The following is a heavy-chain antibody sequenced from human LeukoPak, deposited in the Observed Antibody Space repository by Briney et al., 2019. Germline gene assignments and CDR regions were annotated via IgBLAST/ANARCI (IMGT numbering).Heavy chain of an antibody. CDR2: ISWNSGSI. CDR3: ASQGDDILTGYFHYFDY. Sequence: GGSLRLSCAASGFTFDDYAMHWVRQAPGKGLEWVSGISWNSGSIGYADSVKGRFTISRDNAKNTLYLQMNSLRAEDTAVYYCASQGDDILTGYFHYFDYWGQGTLVTVSS. D-gene: IGHD3-9*01. CDR1: GFTFDDYA. J-gene: IGHJ4*02. V-gene: IGHV3-9*01.